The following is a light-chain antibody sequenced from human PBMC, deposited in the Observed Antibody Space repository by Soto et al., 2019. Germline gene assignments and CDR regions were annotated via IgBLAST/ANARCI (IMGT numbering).Light chain of an antibody. Sequence: QSVLAQPPSVSGAPGQRVTISCTGSSSNIGAGYDVHWYQQRPGAAPKLLISANINRPSGVPDRFSGSKSGTSASLAITGLQADDEGDYYCQSYDRTLSARYVCATGTKVTVL. J-gene: IGLJ1*01. CDR3: QSYDRTLSARYV. CDR1: SSNIGAGYD. V-gene: IGLV1-40*01. CDR2: ANI.